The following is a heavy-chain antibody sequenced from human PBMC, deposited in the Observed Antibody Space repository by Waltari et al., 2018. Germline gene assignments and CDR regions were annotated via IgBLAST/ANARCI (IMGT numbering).Heavy chain of an antibody. CDR3: ASAQQYSYYFYHYLDV. D-gene: IGHD4-4*01. CDR1: VVSVSSGGHS. V-gene: IGHV4-30-2*06. J-gene: IGHJ6*03. Sequence: QLQLQESGSGLVKPSQTLSLTCAVSVVSVSSGGHSWSWVRQSPGQGLEWIGYMFQSGSTFYNPSLQSRVTISVDRSKNELYLKLASVTAADTAVYYCASAQQYSYYFYHYLDVWGKGITVTVSS. CDR2: MFQSGST.